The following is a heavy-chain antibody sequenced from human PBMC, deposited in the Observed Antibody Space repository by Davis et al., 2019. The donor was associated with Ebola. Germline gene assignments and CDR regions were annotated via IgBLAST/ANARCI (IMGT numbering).Heavy chain of an antibody. V-gene: IGHV3-30*03. Sequence: GESLKISCAASGFTFSTHSLNWVRQAPGKGLEWVAVISYDGSNKYYADSVKGRFTISRDNSKNTLYLQMNSLRAEDTAVYYCARAIAAAGTPPSTYWGQGTLVTVSS. CDR3: ARAIAAAGTPPSTY. D-gene: IGHD6-13*01. J-gene: IGHJ4*02. CDR1: GFTFSTHS. CDR2: ISYDGSNK.